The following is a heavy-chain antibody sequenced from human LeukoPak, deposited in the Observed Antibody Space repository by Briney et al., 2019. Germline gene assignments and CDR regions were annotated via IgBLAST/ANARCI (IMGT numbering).Heavy chain of an antibody. V-gene: IGHV1-46*01. CDR2: INPSGGST. CDR3: AREIVVVPAAMGFDP. D-gene: IGHD2-2*01. J-gene: IGHJ5*02. Sequence: GASVKVSCKASGYTFTGYYMHWVRQAPGQGLEWMGVINPSGGSTSFAQKFQARLTMTRDTSTSTVYMELSGLRSEDTAVYYCAREIVVVPAAMGFDPWGQGTLVTVSS. CDR1: GYTFTGYY.